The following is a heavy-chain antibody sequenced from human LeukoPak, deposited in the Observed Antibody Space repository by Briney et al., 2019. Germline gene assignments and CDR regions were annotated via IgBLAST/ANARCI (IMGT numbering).Heavy chain of an antibody. V-gene: IGHV3-74*01. CDR2: INSDGSST. CDR3: ARGYYGFDY. CDR1: GFTFSSYW. Sequence: PGGSLRLSCAASGFTFSSYWMHWARQAPGKGLVWVSRINSDGSSTSFADSVKGRFTISRDNAKNTLHLQMNSLRAEDTAVYYCARGYYGFDYWGQGTLVTVSS. J-gene: IGHJ4*02. D-gene: IGHD3-10*01.